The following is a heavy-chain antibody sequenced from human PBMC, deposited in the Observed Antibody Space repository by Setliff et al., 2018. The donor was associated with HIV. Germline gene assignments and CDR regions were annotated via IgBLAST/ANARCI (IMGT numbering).Heavy chain of an antibody. Sequence: GGSLRLSCAASGFGFSGSAMHWVRQASGKGLEWVSAIGTAGDTYYPGSVKGRFTISRENAKNSLYLQMNSLRTEDTAVYYCARGPSLTTVTTRGDYMDVWGKGTTVTVSS. V-gene: IGHV3-13*01. CDR3: ARGPSLTTVTTRGDYMDV. CDR1: GFGFSGSA. D-gene: IGHD4-17*01. J-gene: IGHJ6*03. CDR2: IGTAGDT.